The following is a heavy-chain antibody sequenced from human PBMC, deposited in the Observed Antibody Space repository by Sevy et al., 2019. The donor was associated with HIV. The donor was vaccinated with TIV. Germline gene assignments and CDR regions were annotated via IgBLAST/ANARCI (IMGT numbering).Heavy chain of an antibody. Sequence: SETLSLTYTVSGGSISSSSYYWGWIRQPPGKGLEWIGGIYYSGSTYYNPSLKSRVTISLDTSKNQFSLKLGSVTAAGPAVVYWAGRHSGGGSIRDRLPLNWGPYGYYGMDVWGQGTTVTVSS. J-gene: IGHJ6*02. CDR2: IYYSGST. CDR1: GGSISSSSYY. V-gene: IGHV4-39*01. D-gene: IGHD7-27*01. CDR3: AGRHSGGGSIRDRLPLNWGPYGYYGMDV.